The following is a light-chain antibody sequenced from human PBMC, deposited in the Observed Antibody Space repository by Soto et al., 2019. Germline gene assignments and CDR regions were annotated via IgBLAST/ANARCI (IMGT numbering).Light chain of an antibody. CDR2: DVS. CDR3: CSYAGDFYV. CDR1: TSDVGGYDY. V-gene: IGLV2-11*01. Sequence: QSALTQPRSVSGSPGQSVAISCTGTTSDVGGYDYVPWHQQHPGKAPELIIFDVSKRPSGVPDRFSGSKSGNTASLTISGLQAEDEADYFCCSYAGDFYVFGSGTKVTVL. J-gene: IGLJ1*01.